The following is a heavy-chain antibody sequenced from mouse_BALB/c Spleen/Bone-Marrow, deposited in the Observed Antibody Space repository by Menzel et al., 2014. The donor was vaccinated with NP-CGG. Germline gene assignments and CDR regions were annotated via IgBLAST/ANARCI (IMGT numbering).Heavy chain of an antibody. D-gene: IGHD2-4*01. CDR1: GFSLTSYG. Sequence: VKLEESGPGLVAPSQSLSITCTVSGFSLTSYGVHWVRQPPGKGLEWLGVIWAGGSTNYNSALMSRLSISKDNSKSQVFLKMNSLRTDDTAMYYCASMITTAWFACWGQGTLVTVSA. CDR3: ASMITTAWFAC. CDR2: IWAGGST. J-gene: IGHJ3*01. V-gene: IGHV2-9*02.